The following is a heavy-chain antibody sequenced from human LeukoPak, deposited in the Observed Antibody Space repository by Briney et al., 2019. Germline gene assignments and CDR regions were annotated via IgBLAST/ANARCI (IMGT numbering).Heavy chain of an antibody. Sequence: GASLQISCKGSGSICTSYWIGWVRPLPGKGLEWMGIIYPGDSDTRYSPSFQGQVTISADKTISTAYLQWSSLKASDTAMYYCARQDCSSTSCYLPFDNWGQGPLVTVSS. CDR1: GSICTSYW. CDR3: ARQDCSSTSCYLPFDN. J-gene: IGHJ4*02. CDR2: IYPGDSDT. V-gene: IGHV5-51*01. D-gene: IGHD2-2*01.